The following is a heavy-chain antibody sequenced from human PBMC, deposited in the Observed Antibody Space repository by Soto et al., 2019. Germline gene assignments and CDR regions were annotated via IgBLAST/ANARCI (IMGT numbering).Heavy chain of an antibody. CDR3: ARGWGYDSNDYYYAY. CDR1: GGTFSRHA. Sequence: QVQLVQSGAEVRKPGSSVKVSCKSSGGTFSRHAISWVRQAPGQGLEWMGGIIPNFGTANHAQKFQGRVMIIADESTSTVYMELGSLRSEDTAMYYCARGWGYDSNDYYYAYWGQGTLVIVSS. D-gene: IGHD3-22*01. J-gene: IGHJ4*02. CDR2: IIPNFGTA. V-gene: IGHV1-69*01.